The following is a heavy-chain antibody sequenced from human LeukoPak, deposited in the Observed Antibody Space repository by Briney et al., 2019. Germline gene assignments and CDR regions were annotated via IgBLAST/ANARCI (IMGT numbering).Heavy chain of an antibody. D-gene: IGHD6-13*01. Sequence: GGSLRLPCAASGLTFSSYEMNWVRQAPGKGLEWISYISSASNMIYYAESVKGRFTISRDNAKNSLYLQMNSLRAEDTAVYYCATASGSWYRYYFDSWGQGILVTVSS. V-gene: IGHV3-48*03. CDR2: ISSASNMI. CDR1: GLTFSSYE. J-gene: IGHJ4*02. CDR3: ATASGSWYRYYFDS.